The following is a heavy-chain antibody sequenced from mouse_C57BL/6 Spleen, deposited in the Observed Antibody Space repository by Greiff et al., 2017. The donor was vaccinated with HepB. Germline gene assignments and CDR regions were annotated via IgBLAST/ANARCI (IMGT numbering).Heavy chain of an antibody. D-gene: IGHD2-1*01. V-gene: IGHV1-69*01. CDR1: GYTFTSYW. CDR2: IDPSDSYT. Sequence: QVQLQQPGAELVMPGASVKLSCKASGYTFTSYWMHWVKQRPGQGLEWIGEIDPSDSYTNYNQKFKGKSTLTVDKSSSTAYMQLSSLTSEDSAVYYCARKRADGNALAYWGKGTLVTVSA. CDR3: ARKRADGNALAY. J-gene: IGHJ3*01.